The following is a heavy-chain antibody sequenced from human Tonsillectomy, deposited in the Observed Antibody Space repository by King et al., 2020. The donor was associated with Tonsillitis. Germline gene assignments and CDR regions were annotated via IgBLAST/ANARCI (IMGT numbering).Heavy chain of an antibody. J-gene: IGHJ6*02. V-gene: IGHV3-53*01. CDR2: IYSGGST. CDR3: ARGGGDSSRWLYYYYYGMDV. CDR1: GFTVSSNY. D-gene: IGHD6-13*01. Sequence: EVQLVESGGGLIQPGGSLRLSCAASGFTVSSNYMSWVRQAPGKGLEWVSVIYSGGSTYYADSVKGRFTSSRDNSKNTLYLQMNSLRAEDTAVYYCARGGGDSSRWLYYYYYGMDVWGQGTTVTVSS.